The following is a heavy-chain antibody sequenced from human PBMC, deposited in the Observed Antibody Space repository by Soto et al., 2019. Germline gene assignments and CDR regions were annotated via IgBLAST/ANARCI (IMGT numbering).Heavy chain of an antibody. CDR3: AESPRPFSGMDV. Sequence: ASVKVSCKASGYTFTSYDINWVRQATGQGLEWMGWMNPNNGNTNYAQKLQGRVTMTTDTSTSTAYMELRSLRSDDTAVYYCAESPRPFSGMDVWGQGTTVTVSS. V-gene: IGHV1-18*01. CDR2: MNPNNGNT. J-gene: IGHJ6*02. CDR1: GYTFTSYD.